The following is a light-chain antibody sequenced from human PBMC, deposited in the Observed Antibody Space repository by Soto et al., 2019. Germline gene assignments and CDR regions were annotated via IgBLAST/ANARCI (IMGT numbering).Light chain of an antibody. CDR1: QGIGKH. V-gene: IGKV1-16*02. CDR2: GVS. J-gene: IGKJ5*01. Sequence: DIQMTQSPSSLSASVGDRVTITCRASQGIGKHLAWFQQEPGKAPKSLIYGVSGLHSGVPSKFRGSGSGTDFTLTIYSVQPEDFATYYCQQYDSYPTFGQGTRLEIK. CDR3: QQYDSYPT.